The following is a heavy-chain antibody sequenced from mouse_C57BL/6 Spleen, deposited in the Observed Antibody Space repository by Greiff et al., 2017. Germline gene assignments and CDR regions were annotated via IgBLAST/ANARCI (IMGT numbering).Heavy chain of an antibody. J-gene: IGHJ1*03. CDR2: IDPEDGET. CDR3: TFYYGSSYGYFDV. D-gene: IGHD1-1*01. Sequence: EVQLQQSGAELVRPGASVKLSCTASGFNIKDYYMHWVKQRPEQGLEWIGRIDPEDGETEYAPKFQGKATMTADTSSNTAYLHLSSLTSEDTAVYYCTFYYGSSYGYFDVWGTGTTVTVSS. CDR1: GFNIKDYY. V-gene: IGHV14-1*01.